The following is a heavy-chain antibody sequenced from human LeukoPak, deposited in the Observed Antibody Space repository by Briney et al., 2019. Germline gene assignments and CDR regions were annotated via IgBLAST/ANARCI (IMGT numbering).Heavy chain of an antibody. CDR3: ASPWDF. CDR1: GGSFDGYY. V-gene: IGHV4-34*01. CDR2: VNHSGTT. Sequence: SETLSLTCAVFGGSFDGYYWSWIRQPPGKGLEWIGEVNHSGTTNYNPSLKSRVTISLDTSKNQFSLKLTSVTAADTAVYYCASPWDFWGQGTLVTVSS. J-gene: IGHJ4*02.